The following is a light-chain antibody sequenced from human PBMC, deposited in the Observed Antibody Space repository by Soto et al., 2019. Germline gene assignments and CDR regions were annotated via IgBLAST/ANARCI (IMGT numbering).Light chain of an antibody. CDR1: SSDVGGYNY. Sequence: QSALTQPASVSGSPGQSITISCTGTSSDVGGYNYVSWYQHHPGKAPKLMIYEVSNRPSGVSIRFSDSKSGNTASLTISGRLAEDEADYYCSAYTSRSIDYVFGTGTKLTVL. J-gene: IGLJ1*01. V-gene: IGLV2-14*01. CDR3: SAYTSRSIDYV. CDR2: EVS.